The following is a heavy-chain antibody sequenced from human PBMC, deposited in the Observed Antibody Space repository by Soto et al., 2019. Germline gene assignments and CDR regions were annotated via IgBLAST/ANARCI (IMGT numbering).Heavy chain of an antibody. Sequence: QVQLVQSGAEVKKPGASVKVSCKASGYTFTSYDINWVRQATGQGLERMGWMNPNSGNTGYAQKFQGRVTMTRNTSISSAYMELSSLRSEDTAVYYCASTRGYSYGLDYWGQGTLVTVSS. D-gene: IGHD5-18*01. V-gene: IGHV1-8*01. CDR3: ASTRGYSYGLDY. J-gene: IGHJ4*02. CDR1: GYTFTSYD. CDR2: MNPNSGNT.